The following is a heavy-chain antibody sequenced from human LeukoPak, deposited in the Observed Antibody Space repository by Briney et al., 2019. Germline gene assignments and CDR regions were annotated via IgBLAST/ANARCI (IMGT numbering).Heavy chain of an antibody. Sequence: GRSLRLSCAASGFTFSSYAMHWVRQAPGKGLEWVAVISYDGSNKYYADSVKGRFTISRDNAKNSLYLQMNSLRAEDTAVYYCARVSGSWFFDYWGQGTLVTVSS. CDR3: ARVSGSWFFDY. J-gene: IGHJ4*02. CDR1: GFTFSSYA. CDR2: ISYDGSNK. V-gene: IGHV3-30-3*01. D-gene: IGHD6-13*01.